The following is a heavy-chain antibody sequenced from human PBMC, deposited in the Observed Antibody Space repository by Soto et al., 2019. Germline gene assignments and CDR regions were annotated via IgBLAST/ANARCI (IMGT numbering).Heavy chain of an antibody. CDR2: IYPGDSDT. Sequence: GESLKISCKGSGYSFTSYWSGWVRQMPGKGLEWMGIIYPGDSDTRYSPSFQGQVTVSADKSISTAYLQWSSLKASDTAMYYCARPSPPSPYGDYVGLGAFDIWGQGTTVTVSS. CDR1: GYSFTSYW. D-gene: IGHD4-17*01. J-gene: IGHJ3*02. CDR3: ARPSPPSPYGDYVGLGAFDI. V-gene: IGHV5-51*01.